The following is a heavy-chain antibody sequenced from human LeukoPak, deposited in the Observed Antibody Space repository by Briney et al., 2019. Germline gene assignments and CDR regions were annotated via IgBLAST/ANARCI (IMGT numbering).Heavy chain of an antibody. V-gene: IGHV4-61*02. Sequence: PSQTLSLTCTVSGGSISSGSYYWSWIRQPAGKGLEWIGRIYTSGSTNYNPSLKSRVTISVDTSKNQFSLKLSSVTAADTAVYYCAREAGASNMDVWGKGTTVTISS. CDR2: IYTSGST. J-gene: IGHJ6*03. CDR3: AREAGASNMDV. CDR1: GGSISSGSYY. D-gene: IGHD6-19*01.